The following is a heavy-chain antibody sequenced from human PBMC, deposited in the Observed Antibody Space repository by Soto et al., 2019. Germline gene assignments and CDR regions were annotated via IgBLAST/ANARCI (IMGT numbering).Heavy chain of an antibody. Sequence: SETLSLTCTVSGGSISSGGYYWRWIRQHPGKGLEWIGYIYYSGSTYYDPSLKSRVTISVDTSKNQFSLKLSSVTAADTAVYYCARKTYDSSGYYYFDYWGQGTLVTVSS. J-gene: IGHJ4*02. V-gene: IGHV4-31*03. D-gene: IGHD3-22*01. CDR2: IYYSGST. CDR3: ARKTYDSSGYYYFDY. CDR1: GGSISSGGYY.